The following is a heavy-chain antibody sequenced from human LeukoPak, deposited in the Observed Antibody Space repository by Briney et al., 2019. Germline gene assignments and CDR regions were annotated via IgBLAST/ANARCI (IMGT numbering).Heavy chain of an antibody. CDR2: ISGGGGTT. CDR3: AELGITMIGGV. V-gene: IGHV3-23*01. Sequence: GGSLGLSCAASGFIFRTYAVSWIRQAPGKGLEWVSSISGGGGTTYHADSVKGRFTISRDNAKNSLYLQMNSLRAEDTAVYYCAELGITMIGGVWGKGTTVTISS. J-gene: IGHJ6*04. D-gene: IGHD3-10*02. CDR1: GFIFRTYA.